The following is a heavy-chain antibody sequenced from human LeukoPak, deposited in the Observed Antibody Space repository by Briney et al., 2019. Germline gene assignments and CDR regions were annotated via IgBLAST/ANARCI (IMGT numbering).Heavy chain of an antibody. D-gene: IGHD4-17*01. CDR1: GFTFGHYA. J-gene: IGHJ3*02. CDR3: AREAYGDYHFDM. V-gene: IGHV3-30-3*01. Sequence: GRSLRLSCAASGFTFGHYAMHWVRQAPGKGLEWLAVISYDASNEYYADSVKGPFIISRDNPKKTLYLQMNSLRVEDTAVYYCAREAYGDYHFDMWGQGTMVTVSS. CDR2: ISYDASNE.